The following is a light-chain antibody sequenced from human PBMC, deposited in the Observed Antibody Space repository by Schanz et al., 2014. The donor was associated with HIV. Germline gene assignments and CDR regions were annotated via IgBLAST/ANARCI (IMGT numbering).Light chain of an antibody. CDR1: NGDVGTYNL. CDR2: EGS. CDR3: SSYAGSNNLV. Sequence: QSALTQPASVSGSPGQSITISCTGTNGDVGTYNLVSWYQQHPGKAPKVLIYEGSKRPSGVSNRFSGSKSGNTASLTISGLQAEDEADYYCSSYAGSNNLVFGGGTKLTVL. V-gene: IGLV2-14*02. J-gene: IGLJ3*02.